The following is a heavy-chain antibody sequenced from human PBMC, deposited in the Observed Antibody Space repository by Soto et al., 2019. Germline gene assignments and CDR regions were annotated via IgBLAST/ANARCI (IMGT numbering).Heavy chain of an antibody. CDR2: INPATGAA. V-gene: IGHV1-2*02. J-gene: IGHJ3*02. CDR3: ARGGGVGVAGSAAFDM. Sequence: QLHLVQSGAVVKKPGASVTVSCSASGYPVTAYYMHWVRQAPGRGLEWMGGINPATGAAKYTQTFQGRVTMTRDTSTRTVFMELNGLTSEDTAVFYCARGGGVGVAGSAAFDMWGQGTLVTVSS. CDR1: GYPVTAYY. D-gene: IGHD3-3*01.